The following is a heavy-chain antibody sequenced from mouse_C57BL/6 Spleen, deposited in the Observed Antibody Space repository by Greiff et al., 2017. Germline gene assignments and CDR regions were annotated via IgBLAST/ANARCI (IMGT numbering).Heavy chain of an antibody. V-gene: IGHV1-42*01. CDR3: ARKEGGSRNLYAMDY. D-gene: IGHD1-1*01. J-gene: IGHJ4*01. CDR2: INPSTGGT. Sequence: EVQLQESGPELVKPGASVKISCKASGYSFTGYYMNWVKQSPEKSLEWIGEINPSTGGTTYNQKFKAKATLTVDKSSSTAYMQLTSLTSEDSAVYYCARKEGGSRNLYAMDYWGQGTSVTVSS. CDR1: GYSFTGYY.